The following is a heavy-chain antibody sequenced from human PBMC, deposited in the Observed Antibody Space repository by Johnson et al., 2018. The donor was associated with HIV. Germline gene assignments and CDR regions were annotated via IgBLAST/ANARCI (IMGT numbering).Heavy chain of an antibody. CDR2: IYSGGST. J-gene: IGHJ3*02. Sequence: LVESGGGVVQPGRSLRLSCAASGFTFSSYAMHWVRQAPGKGLEWVAVIYSGGSTYYADSVKGRFTISRDNSKNTLYLQMNSLRAEDTAVYYCARGTGTDDAFDIWGQGTMVTVSS. CDR1: GFTFSSYA. V-gene: IGHV3-NL1*01. D-gene: IGHD1-1*01. CDR3: ARGTGTDDAFDI.